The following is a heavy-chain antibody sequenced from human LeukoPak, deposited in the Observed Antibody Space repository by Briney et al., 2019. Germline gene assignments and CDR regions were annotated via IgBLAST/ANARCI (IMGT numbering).Heavy chain of an antibody. V-gene: IGHV4-59*08. D-gene: IGHD2-15*01. J-gene: IGHJ4*02. CDR3: ARLTEGW. CDR1: GGSIGSYY. CDR2: VYYTGRA. Sequence: SETLSLTCIVSGGSIGSYYWSWVRQTPGKGLEWIGYVYYTGRANYNPSLKGRVTIFVDTSKNQFSLKLSSVTAADTAVYYCARLTEGWWGQGALVTVSS.